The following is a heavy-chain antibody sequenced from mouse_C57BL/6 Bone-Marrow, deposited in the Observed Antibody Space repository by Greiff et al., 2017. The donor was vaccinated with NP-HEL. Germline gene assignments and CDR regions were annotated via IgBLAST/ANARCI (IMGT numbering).Heavy chain of an antibody. D-gene: IGHD1-1*01. J-gene: IGHJ1*03. CDR1: GYSITSGYY. Sequence: EVQLQESGPGLVKPSQSLSLTCSVTGYSITSGYYWNWIRQFPGNKLEWMGYISYDGSNNYNPSLKNRISIHRDTSKNQFFLKLNSVTTEDTATYYCARDGSSDHWYFDVWGTGTTVTVAS. CDR3: ARDGSSDHWYFDV. V-gene: IGHV3-6*01. CDR2: ISYDGSN.